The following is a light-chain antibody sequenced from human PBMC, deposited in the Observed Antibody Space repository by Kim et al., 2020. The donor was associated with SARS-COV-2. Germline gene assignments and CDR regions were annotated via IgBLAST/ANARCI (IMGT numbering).Light chain of an antibody. CDR1: RSNIGNNP. Sequence: QSVLTQPPSVSSAPGHKVTISCSGSRSNIGNNPVSWYQHFPGTAPRLITYDNDKRPSGIPDRFSSSKSGTSATLGITGLRTGDEADYYCATWDSSLSVGVFGGGTKVTVL. CDR2: DND. J-gene: IGLJ3*02. CDR3: ATWDSSLSVGV. V-gene: IGLV1-51*01.